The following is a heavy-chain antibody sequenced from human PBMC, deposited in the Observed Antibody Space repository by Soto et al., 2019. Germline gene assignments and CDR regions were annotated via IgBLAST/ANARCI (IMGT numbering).Heavy chain of an antibody. Sequence: EVQLVESEGGLVQRGGSLRLSCAASGFTFDYYWMHWVRQAPGQGLVWDAHIQNDGSRTTYADSVKGRFTISRDNAKNTMYLQMNSLGAEDTAVYYCARGNLGGFDLWGQGTTVTVSS. CDR1: GFTFDYYW. V-gene: IGHV3-74*01. J-gene: IGHJ3*01. CDR2: IQNDGSRT. D-gene: IGHD4-4*01. CDR3: ARGNLGGFDL.